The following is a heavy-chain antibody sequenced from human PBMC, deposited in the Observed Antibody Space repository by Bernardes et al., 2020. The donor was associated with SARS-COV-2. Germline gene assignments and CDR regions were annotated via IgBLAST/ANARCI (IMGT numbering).Heavy chain of an antibody. Sequence: SETLSLTCTVSGGSINSYSWSWIRQPPGKGLEWIGNIYDSGRTTYNPSIKSRVTMSVDTSRSQFTLNLNSVTAADTAVYYCARDTNGFDVWGQGTLVTVSA. CDR3: ARDTNGFDV. D-gene: IGHD1-1*01. CDR2: IYDSGRT. CDR1: GGSINSYS. J-gene: IGHJ3*01. V-gene: IGHV4-59*01.